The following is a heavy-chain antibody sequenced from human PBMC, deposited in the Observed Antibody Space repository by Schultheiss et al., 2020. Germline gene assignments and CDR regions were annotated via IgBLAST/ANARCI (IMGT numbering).Heavy chain of an antibody. CDR1: GGSISSHY. V-gene: IGHV4-4*07. CDR2: ISTSGSS. J-gene: IGHJ6*03. CDR3: ARGGGRRCSSTSCRFKYFYMDV. D-gene: IGHD2-2*01. Sequence: SQTLSLTCIVSGGSISSHYWNWIRQPAGKGLEWIGRISTSGSSNYNSSLRSRVTVSADTSKNQFSLKLSSVTAADTAVYYCARGGGRRCSSTSCRFKYFYMDVWGKGTTVTVSS.